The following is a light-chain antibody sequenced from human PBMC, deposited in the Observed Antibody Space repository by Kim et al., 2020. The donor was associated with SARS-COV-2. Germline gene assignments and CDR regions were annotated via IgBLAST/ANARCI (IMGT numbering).Light chain of an antibody. V-gene: IGKV1-5*03. CDR1: QSISSR. CDR3: QHYNSYSWT. CDR2: RTS. Sequence: DIQMTQSPSTLSASVGDRVTITCRASQSISSRLAWYQQKPGKAPKLLIYRTSSLESGVPSRFTGSGSGTEFTLTTSSLQPDDFATYYCQHYNSYSWTFGQGTKVEIK. J-gene: IGKJ1*01.